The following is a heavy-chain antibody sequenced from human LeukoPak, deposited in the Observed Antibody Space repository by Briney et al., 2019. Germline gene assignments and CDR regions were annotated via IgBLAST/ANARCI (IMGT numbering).Heavy chain of an antibody. D-gene: IGHD3-22*01. CDR3: ARDSSGYIDY. Sequence: GGSLRLSCAASGFTFSSYAMSWIRQAPGKGLEWVSVIYSGGSTYYADSVKGRFTISRDNSKNTLYLQMNSLRAEDTAVYYCARDSSGYIDYWGQGTLVTVSS. CDR2: IYSGGST. V-gene: IGHV3-66*01. CDR1: GFTFSSYA. J-gene: IGHJ4*02.